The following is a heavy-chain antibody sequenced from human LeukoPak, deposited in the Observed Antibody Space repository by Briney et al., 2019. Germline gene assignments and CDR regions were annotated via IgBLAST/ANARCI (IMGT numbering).Heavy chain of an antibody. V-gene: IGHV1-69*05. J-gene: IGHJ3*02. CDR1: GGTFSSYA. CDR2: IIPIFGTA. Sequence: SVKVSCKASGGTFSSYAISWVRQAPEQGLEWMGGIIPIFGTANYAQKFQGRVTITTDESTSTAYMELSSLRSEDTAVYYCARGSIAANAFDIWGQGTMVTVSS. CDR3: ARGSIAANAFDI. D-gene: IGHD6-6*01.